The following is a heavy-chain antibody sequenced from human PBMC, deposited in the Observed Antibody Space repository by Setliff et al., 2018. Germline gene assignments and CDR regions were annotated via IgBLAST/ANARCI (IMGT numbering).Heavy chain of an antibody. CDR2: INPSSGRT. J-gene: IGHJ3*02. V-gene: IGHV1-46*01. CDR1: GYTFTSHY. CDR3: ARDVFPYHYEGAFDI. Sequence: GASVKVSCKASGYTFTSHYMHWVRQAPGLGLEWMGTINPSSGRTSYAQKFQGRVTKTRDTSTSTVHMDMSSLRSEDTAVYYCARDVFPYHYEGAFDIWGQGTMVTVSS. D-gene: IGHD3-22*01.